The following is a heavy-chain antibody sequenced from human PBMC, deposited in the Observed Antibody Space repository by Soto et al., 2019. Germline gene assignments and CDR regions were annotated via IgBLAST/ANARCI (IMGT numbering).Heavy chain of an antibody. J-gene: IGHJ6*02. CDR1: GLTFSSYS. Sequence: GGSLRLSCAASGLTFSSYSMNWVRQAPGKGLEWVAVIWYDGSNKYYADSVKGRFTISRDNSKNTLYLQMNSLRAEDTAVYYCAREGLYCSSTSCYTAGYGMDVWGQGTTVTVSS. D-gene: IGHD2-2*02. CDR2: IWYDGSNK. V-gene: IGHV3-33*08. CDR3: AREGLYCSSTSCYTAGYGMDV.